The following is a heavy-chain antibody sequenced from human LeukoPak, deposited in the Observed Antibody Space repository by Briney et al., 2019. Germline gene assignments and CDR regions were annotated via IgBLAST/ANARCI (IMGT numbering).Heavy chain of an antibody. CDR3: AKDRCSNGIGCYYYYMEV. Sequence: PGGSLRLSCAASAFTFSSYGMHWVRQAPGKGLEWVAYIQYDRTNEQYAHSVKGRLRISRDNSNNILYLQMNSLRTEDTAVYYCAKDRCSNGIGCYYYYMEVWGKGTTVTISS. CDR1: AFTFSSYG. D-gene: IGHD2-8*01. V-gene: IGHV3-30*02. J-gene: IGHJ6*03. CDR2: IQYDRTNE.